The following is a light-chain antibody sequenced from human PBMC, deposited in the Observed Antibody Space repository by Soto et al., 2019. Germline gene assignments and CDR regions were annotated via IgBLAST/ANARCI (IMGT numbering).Light chain of an antibody. CDR3: KSYAGSNTYV. J-gene: IGLJ1*01. CDR1: NNDICAYDF. CDR2: EVV. Sequence: QSVLTQSPSASWSPGQSVTISCTGTNNDICAYDFVSWYQHHPGKAPRLIIYEVVQRPSGVPDRFSGSKSGNTASLTVSGLQAADEADYFCKSYAGSNTYVFGSGTKV. V-gene: IGLV2-8*01.